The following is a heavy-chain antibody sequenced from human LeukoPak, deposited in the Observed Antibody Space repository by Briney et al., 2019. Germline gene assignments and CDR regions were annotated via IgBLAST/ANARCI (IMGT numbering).Heavy chain of an antibody. J-gene: IGHJ4*02. D-gene: IGHD1-20*01. CDR1: GFTFSSYG. V-gene: IGHV3-33*05. CDR2: ISSDGRNE. CDR3: AKDRYNWSLDY. Sequence: GRSLRLSCAASGFTFSSYGMHWVRQAPGKGLEWVAFISSDGRNENYADSVKGRLTISRDNSKNTLFLQMNTLRTDDTAVYFCAKDRYNWSLDYWGQGTLVTVSS.